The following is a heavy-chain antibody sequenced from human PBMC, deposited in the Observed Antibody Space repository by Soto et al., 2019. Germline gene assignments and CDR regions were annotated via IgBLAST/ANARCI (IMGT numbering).Heavy chain of an antibody. J-gene: IGHJ4*02. CDR2: IIPILGIA. CDR3: ARIIGGGVVGGPFDY. Sequence: QVQLVQSGAEVKKPGSSVKVSCKASGGTFSSYTISWVRQAPGQGLEWMGRIIPILGIANYAQKFQGRVTITADKSTSTAYMELGSLRSEDTAGYYWARIIGGGVVGGPFDYWGQGTLVTVSS. CDR1: GGTFSSYT. V-gene: IGHV1-69*02. D-gene: IGHD3-16*01.